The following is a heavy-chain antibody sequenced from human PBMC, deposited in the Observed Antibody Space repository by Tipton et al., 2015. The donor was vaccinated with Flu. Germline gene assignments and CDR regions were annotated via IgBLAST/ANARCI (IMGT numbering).Heavy chain of an antibody. J-gene: IGHJ5*01. V-gene: IGHV4-61*02. CDR3: ARDAAYYYGSSGLFTDS. Sequence: TLSLTCTVSGGSISSGSYHWSWIRQPAGRGLEWIGPIYTTGIPNYNPSLRSRVTISIDTSKNQFSLKLSSVTAADTAVYYCARDAAYYYGSSGLFTDSWGHGTLVTVSS. D-gene: IGHD3-22*01. CDR2: IYTTGIP. CDR1: GGSISSGSYH.